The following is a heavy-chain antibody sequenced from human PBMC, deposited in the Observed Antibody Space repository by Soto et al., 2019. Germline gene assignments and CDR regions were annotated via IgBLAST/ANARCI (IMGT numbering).Heavy chain of an antibody. CDR2: ISYDGKQT. J-gene: IGHJ2*01. Sequence: PGGSLGLSCGAPGVTFKDYGMHWVRQAPGKGLEWVAVISYDGKQTYYADSVKGRFTISKDKSKRTLFLQMNSLRVDDTAVYYCARDGWGSNWYFDPWGRGTLVTVSS. D-gene: IGHD3-16*01. CDR3: ARDGWGSNWYFDP. CDR1: GVTFKDYG. V-gene: IGHV3-30*03.